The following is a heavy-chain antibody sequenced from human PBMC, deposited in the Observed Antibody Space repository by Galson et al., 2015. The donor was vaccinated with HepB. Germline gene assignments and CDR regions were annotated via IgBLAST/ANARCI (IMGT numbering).Heavy chain of an antibody. Sequence: SLRLSCAASGFTFSSYAMHWVRQAPGKGLEWVAVISYDGSNKYYADSVKGRFTISRDNSKNTLYLQMNSLRAEDTAVYYCAILRQWLSTDYWGQGTLVTVSS. CDR1: GFTFSSYA. CDR2: ISYDGSNK. J-gene: IGHJ4*02. V-gene: IGHV3-30-3*01. CDR3: AILRQWLSTDY. D-gene: IGHD6-19*01.